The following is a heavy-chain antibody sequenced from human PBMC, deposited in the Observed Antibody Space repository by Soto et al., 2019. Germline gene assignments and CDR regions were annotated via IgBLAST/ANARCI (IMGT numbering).Heavy chain of an antibody. CDR1: GYAFTTYG. Sequence: QVHLVQAGAEVKKPGASVKVSGPGSGYAFTTYGITWVRQAPGQGLEWMGWISAHNGNTNYAQKLQGRGTVTRDTSTSTAYMELRSLRSDDTAVYYCARGRYGDYWGQGALVTVSS. CDR2: ISAHNGNT. CDR3: ARGRYGDY. D-gene: IGHD1-1*01. V-gene: IGHV1-18*01. J-gene: IGHJ4*02.